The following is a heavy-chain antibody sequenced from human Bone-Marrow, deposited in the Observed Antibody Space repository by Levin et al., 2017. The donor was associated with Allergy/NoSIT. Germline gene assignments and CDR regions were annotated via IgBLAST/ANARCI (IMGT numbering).Heavy chain of an antibody. Sequence: HGESLKISCAASGFTFSTYTMNWVRQAPGKRLDWVSSITSSSSYIYYADSVKGRFTISRDNAKNSLYLQMNSLRVEDTAVYYCARGLEYSGLPWGQGTLVTVSS. CDR2: ITSSSSYI. V-gene: IGHV3-21*01. CDR3: ARGLEYSGLP. D-gene: IGHD5-12*01. J-gene: IGHJ5*02. CDR1: GFTFSTYT.